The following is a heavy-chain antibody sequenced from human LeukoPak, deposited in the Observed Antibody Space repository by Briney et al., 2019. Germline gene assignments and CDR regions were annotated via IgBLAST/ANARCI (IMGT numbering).Heavy chain of an antibody. J-gene: IGHJ4*02. CDR3: ARYYYDSRGFSQSFFDC. D-gene: IGHD3-22*01. CDR1: GGTFSSYA. CDR2: IIPNFGIA. Sequence: SVKVSCKASGGTFSSYAISWVRQAPGQGLEWMGSIIPNFGIANYAQKFQGRVTITTDKYTTTAYMELSSLRSKDTAVYYCARYYYDSRGFSQSFFDCWGQGTLVTVSS. V-gene: IGHV1-69*04.